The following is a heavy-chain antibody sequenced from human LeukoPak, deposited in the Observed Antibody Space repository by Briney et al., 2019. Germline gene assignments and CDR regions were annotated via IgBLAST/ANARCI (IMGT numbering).Heavy chain of an antibody. J-gene: IGHJ5*02. Sequence: SETLSLTCAVYGGSFSGYYWSWIRQPPGKGLEWIGEINHSGSTNYNPSLKSRVTISVDTSKNQFSLKLSSVTAADTAVYYCARGPPSSSWVWFAPWGQGPLVTVPS. CDR3: ARGPPSSSWVWFAP. V-gene: IGHV4-34*01. CDR2: INHSGST. CDR1: GGSFSGYY. D-gene: IGHD6-13*01.